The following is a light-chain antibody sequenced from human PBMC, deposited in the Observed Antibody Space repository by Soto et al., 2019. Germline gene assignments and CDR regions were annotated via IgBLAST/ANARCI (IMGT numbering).Light chain of an antibody. CDR1: QSFSSY. J-gene: IGKJ5*01. Sequence: EIVLTQSPATLSLSPGERATLSCRASQSFSSYLAWYQQRPGQAPRLLIYDASVRATGIPPRFSGSGSGTDLTITISSLEPEDFAVYYCQQRGNWPITFGQGTRLEIK. CDR3: QQRGNWPIT. V-gene: IGKV3-11*01. CDR2: DAS.